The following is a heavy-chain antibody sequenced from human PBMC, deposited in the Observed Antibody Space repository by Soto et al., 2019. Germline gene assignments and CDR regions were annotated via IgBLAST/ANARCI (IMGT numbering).Heavy chain of an antibody. CDR3: AKGGGYSFYYFDY. Sequence: EVQLLESGGGLVQPGGSLRLSCAASGFTFSSYAMSWVRQAPGKGLEWVSAISGSGGSTYYADSVKGRFTISRDNSKNTLYLQMNSLRAGDTAVYYCAKGGGYSFYYFDYWGQGTLVTVSS. D-gene: IGHD5-18*01. J-gene: IGHJ4*02. CDR1: GFTFSSYA. CDR2: ISGSGGST. V-gene: IGHV3-23*01.